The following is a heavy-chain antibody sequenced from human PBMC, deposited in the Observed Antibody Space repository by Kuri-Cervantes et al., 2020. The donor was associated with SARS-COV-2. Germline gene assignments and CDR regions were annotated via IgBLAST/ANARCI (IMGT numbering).Heavy chain of an antibody. CDR1: GFTFGSYA. CDR2: ISDLGGST. J-gene: IGHJ4*02. CDR3: ARVEGWSYFGGNDY. D-gene: IGHD1-26*01. Sequence: GGSLRLSCAASGFTFGSYAMTWVRQAPGKGLEWVSAISDLGGSTYYADSVKGRFTLSRDNSKNTLYLQMNSLRAEDTAVYYCARVEGWSYFGGNDYWGQGTLVTVSS. V-gene: IGHV3-23*01.